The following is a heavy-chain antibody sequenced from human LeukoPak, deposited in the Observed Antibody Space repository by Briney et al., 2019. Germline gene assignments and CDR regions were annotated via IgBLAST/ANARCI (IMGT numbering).Heavy chain of an antibody. CDR1: GFTVSSNY. V-gene: IGHV3-66*02. Sequence: GGSLRLSCAASGFTVSSNYMNWVRQAPGKGLEWVSVIYSGGSTYYADSVKGRFTISRDNSKNTLYLQMNSLRAEDTAVYYCARGAVAGRGPFDYWGQGTLVTVSS. D-gene: IGHD6-19*01. CDR2: IYSGGST. CDR3: ARGAVAGRGPFDY. J-gene: IGHJ4*02.